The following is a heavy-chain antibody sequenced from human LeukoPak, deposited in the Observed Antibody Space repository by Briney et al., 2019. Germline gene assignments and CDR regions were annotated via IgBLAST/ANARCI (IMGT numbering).Heavy chain of an antibody. CDR3: ARGYYYDSPTSGFDP. Sequence: SETLSLTCAGYGGSFSGYYWSWIRQPPGKRLELIGEINHSGITNYNPSLKSRVTISVDTSKNQFSLKLSSVTDADTAVYYCARGYYYDSPTSGFDPWGQGTLVTVSS. J-gene: IGHJ5*02. CDR2: INHSGIT. D-gene: IGHD3-22*01. CDR1: GGSFSGYY. V-gene: IGHV4-34*01.